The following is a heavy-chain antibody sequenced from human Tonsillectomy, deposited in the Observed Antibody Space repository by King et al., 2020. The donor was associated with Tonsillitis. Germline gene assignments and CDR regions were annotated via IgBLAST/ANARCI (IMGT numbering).Heavy chain of an antibody. D-gene: IGHD6-19*01. J-gene: IGHJ4*02. CDR2: INHSGST. Sequence: VQLQQWGAGLLKPSETLSLTCAVYGGSFSGYYWSWIRQPPGKGLEWIGEINHSGSTNYNPSLKSRVTISVDTSKNQFSLKLSSVTAADTAVYYCARVPGWYPTPPSDYLGQGTLVTVSS. CDR3: ARVPGWYPTPPSDY. CDR1: GGSFSGYY. V-gene: IGHV4-34*01.